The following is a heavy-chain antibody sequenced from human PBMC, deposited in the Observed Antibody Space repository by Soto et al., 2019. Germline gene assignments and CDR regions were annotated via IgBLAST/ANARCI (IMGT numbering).Heavy chain of an antibody. D-gene: IGHD4-17*01. CDR3: ARGGTAVTAPYGMDV. J-gene: IGHJ6*02. CDR1: GGTFSSCA. V-gene: IGHV1-69*01. Sequence: QVQLVQSGAEVKKPGSSVKVSCKASGGTFSSCAISWVRQAPGQGLEWMGGIIPILGTANYAQKFQGRVTITADESTSTAYMELSSLRSEDTGVYYCARGGTAVTAPYGMDVWGQGTTVTVSS. CDR2: IIPILGTA.